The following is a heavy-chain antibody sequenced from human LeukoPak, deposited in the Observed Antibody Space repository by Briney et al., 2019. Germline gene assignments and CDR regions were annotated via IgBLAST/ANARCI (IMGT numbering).Heavy chain of an antibody. CDR3: AKDHHSGSGNYFTHFDC. J-gene: IGHJ4*02. D-gene: IGHD3-10*01. Sequence: GGSLRLSCAASGFTFSSYAMSWVRQAPGKGLEWVSAICGGGTYTYYADSVKGRFTISRDNSKNTLFLQMTNLRGEDRAVYYCAKDHHSGSGNYFTHFDCWGQGTLVTVSS. V-gene: IGHV3-23*01. CDR2: ICGGGTYT. CDR1: GFTFSSYA.